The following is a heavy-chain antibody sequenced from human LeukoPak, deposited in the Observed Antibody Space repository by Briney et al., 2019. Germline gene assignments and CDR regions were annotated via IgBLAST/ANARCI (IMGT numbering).Heavy chain of an antibody. Sequence: ASVKVSCKASGGAFSSYAISWVRQAPGQGLEWMGGIIPIFGTANYAQKFQGRVTITADESTSTAYMELSSLRSEDTAVYYCARVEMATKRFDYWGQGTLVTVPS. V-gene: IGHV1-69*13. J-gene: IGHJ4*02. CDR1: GGAFSSYA. CDR3: ARVEMATKRFDY. CDR2: IIPIFGTA. D-gene: IGHD5-24*01.